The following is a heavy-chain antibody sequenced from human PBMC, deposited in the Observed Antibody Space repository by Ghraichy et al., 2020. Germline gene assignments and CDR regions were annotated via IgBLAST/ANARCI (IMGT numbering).Heavy chain of an antibody. Sequence: LSLTCAASGFTVSSNYMSWVRQAPGKGLEWVSVIYSGGSTYYADSVKGRFTISRDNSKNTLYLQMNSLRAEDTAVYYCARDLGDGYNFDYGLDVWGQGTTVTVSS. CDR3: ARDLGDGYNFDYGLDV. V-gene: IGHV3-53*01. J-gene: IGHJ6*02. D-gene: IGHD5-24*01. CDR2: IYSGGST. CDR1: GFTVSSNY.